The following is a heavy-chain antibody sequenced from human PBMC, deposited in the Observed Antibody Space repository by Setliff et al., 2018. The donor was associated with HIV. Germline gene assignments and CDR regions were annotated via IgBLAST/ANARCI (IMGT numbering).Heavy chain of an antibody. V-gene: IGHV3-30*01. D-gene: IGHD1-1*01. J-gene: IGHJ4*02. CDR2: ISYDATRI. CDR3: ASARIPTGGTSTSLDY. Sequence: GLEWVSVISYDATRISYADPVKGRXTISRDNSKNTLFLQLNTLVPEEXXXYYFASARIPTGGTSTSLDYWGQGALVTVSS.